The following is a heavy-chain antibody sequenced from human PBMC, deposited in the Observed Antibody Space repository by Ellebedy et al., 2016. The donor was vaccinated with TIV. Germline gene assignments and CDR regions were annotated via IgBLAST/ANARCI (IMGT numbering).Heavy chain of an antibody. D-gene: IGHD3-22*01. CDR2: FYSGGST. CDR1: GASISSYY. V-gene: IGHV4-4*07. CDR3: GKYSGYHNGLDI. J-gene: IGHJ3*02. Sequence: SETLSLXXTVSGASISSYYWSWIRQPAGKGLEWIGRFYSGGSTNYNPSLKSRVTMSVDKSENQFSLRLTSVTAADTAVYYCGKYSGYHNGLDIWGQGTMVTVSA.